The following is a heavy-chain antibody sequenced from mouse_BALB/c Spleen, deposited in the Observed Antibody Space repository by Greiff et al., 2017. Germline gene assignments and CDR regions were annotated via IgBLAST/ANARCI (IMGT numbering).Heavy chain of an antibody. Sequence: EVMLVESGGGLVKPGGSLKLSCAASGFTFSSYTMSWVRQTPEKRLEWVATISSGGSYTYYPDSVKGRFTISRDNAKNTLYLQMSSLKSEDTAMFYCTRGDLAMDYWGQGTSVTVSS. V-gene: IGHV5-6-4*01. CDR2: ISSGGSYT. CDR1: GFTFSSYT. J-gene: IGHJ4*01. CDR3: TRGDLAMDY.